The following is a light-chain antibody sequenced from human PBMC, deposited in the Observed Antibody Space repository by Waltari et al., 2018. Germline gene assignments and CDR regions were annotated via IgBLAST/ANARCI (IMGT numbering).Light chain of an antibody. CDR3: QQYDNLRLT. V-gene: IGKV1-33*01. J-gene: IGKJ4*01. CDR2: DSS. CDR1: QGISNY. Sequence: DIQMTQSLSPLSASVGDRVPITCHASQGISNYLNWYQQKPGKAPKLLIYDSSNFETGVPSRFSGSGSGTDFTFTISSLQPEDIATYYGQQYDNLRLTFGGGTKVEIK.